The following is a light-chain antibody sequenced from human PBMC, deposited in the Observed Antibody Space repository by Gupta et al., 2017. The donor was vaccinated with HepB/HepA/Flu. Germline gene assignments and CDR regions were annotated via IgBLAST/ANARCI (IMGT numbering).Light chain of an antibody. Sequence: QSVLTQPPSASGTPGQRVTISCSRRSSNIGSNTVNWYQQLPGTAPKLLIYSTNQRPSGVPDRFSGSKSGTSASLAISGLQSADEADYYGAAWDDSLNGLVLFGGGTKLTVL. CDR3: AAWDDSLNGLVL. CDR1: SSNIGSNT. J-gene: IGLJ2*01. CDR2: STN. V-gene: IGLV1-44*01.